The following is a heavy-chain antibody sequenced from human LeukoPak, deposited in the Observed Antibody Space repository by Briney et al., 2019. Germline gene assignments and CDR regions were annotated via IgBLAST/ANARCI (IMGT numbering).Heavy chain of an antibody. D-gene: IGHD2-15*01. V-gene: IGHV3-23*01. J-gene: IGHJ4*02. CDR3: AKDAWTYCSDCSGGPTSLYH. CDR2: IDGSGGTA. Sequence: GGSLRLSCTASGFTFTAYAMTWVRQAPGKGLEWVSGIDGSGGTATYADSVKGRFTISRDNYKNTLYLQMSSLRAEDTAVYYCAKDAWTYCSDCSGGPTSLYHWGQVTLVTVSS. CDR1: GFTFTAYA.